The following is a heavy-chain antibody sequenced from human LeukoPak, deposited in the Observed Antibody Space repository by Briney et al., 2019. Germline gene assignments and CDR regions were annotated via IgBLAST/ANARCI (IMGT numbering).Heavy chain of an antibody. CDR3: VRHTYYALDY. CDR2: IKGDGSDK. J-gene: IGHJ4*02. CDR1: DFTFSLYW. D-gene: IGHD1-26*01. Sequence: GGSLRLSCAASDFTFSLYWMSWLRQTPGKGPECVANIKGDGSDKSYVDSVKGRFTISRDNAKNSLYLQMNSLRAEDTAVYYCVRHTYYALDYWGQGALVTVSS. V-gene: IGHV3-7*01.